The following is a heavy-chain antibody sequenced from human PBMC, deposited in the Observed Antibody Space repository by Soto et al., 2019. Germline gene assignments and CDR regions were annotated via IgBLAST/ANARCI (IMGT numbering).Heavy chain of an antibody. J-gene: IGHJ4*02. CDR3: ARDKRDLRFLEWSYYFDY. CDR2: ISSSSSTI. V-gene: IGHV3-48*02. D-gene: IGHD3-3*01. CDR1: GFTFSSYS. Sequence: GGSLRLSCAASGFTFSSYSMNWVRQAPGKGLEWASYISSSSSTIYYADSVKGRFTISRDNAKNSLYLQMNSLRDEDTAVYYCARDKRDLRFLEWSYYFDYWGQGTLVTVSS.